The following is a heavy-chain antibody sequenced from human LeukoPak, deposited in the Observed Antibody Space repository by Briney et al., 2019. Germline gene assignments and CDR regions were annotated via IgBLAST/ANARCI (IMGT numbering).Heavy chain of an antibody. J-gene: IGHJ3*02. CDR3: ARESWGRKDAFDI. D-gene: IGHD3-16*01. V-gene: IGHV1-2*06. CDR1: GYTFTGYY. Sequence: GASVQVSCKASGYTFTGYYMHYVRQAPGQGLEWMGRINPNSGAADYAQKFQGRVTMTRDTSISTAYMDLSSLKSDDTAVYYCARESWGRKDAFDIWGQGTMVTVSS. CDR2: INPNSGAA.